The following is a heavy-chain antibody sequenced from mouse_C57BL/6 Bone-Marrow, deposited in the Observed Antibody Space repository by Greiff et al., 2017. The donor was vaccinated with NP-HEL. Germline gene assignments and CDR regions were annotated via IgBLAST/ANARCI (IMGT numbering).Heavy chain of an antibody. J-gene: IGHJ4*01. V-gene: IGHV1-69*01. CDR1: GYTFTSYW. CDR2: IDPSDSYT. D-gene: IGHD2-3*01. CDR3: ASFGGYFYAMDY. Sequence: VQLQQSGAELVMPGASVKLSCKASGYTFTSYWMHWVKQRPGQGLEWIGEIDPSDSYTNYNQKFKGKSTLTVDKSSSTAYMQLSSLTSEDSAVYYCASFGGYFYAMDYWGQGTSVTVSS.